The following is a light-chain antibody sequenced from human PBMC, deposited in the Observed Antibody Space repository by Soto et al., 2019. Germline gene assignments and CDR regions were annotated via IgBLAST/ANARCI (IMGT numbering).Light chain of an antibody. CDR2: GAS. V-gene: IGKV3-15*01. CDR3: QQYDDWPRT. CDR1: QSVSGN. J-gene: IGKJ1*01. Sequence: EIVMTQSPATLSVSPGERATLSFRASQSVSGNLVWYQQKPGQAPRLLIYGASTRAIGIPARFSGSGSGTEFILTISSLQSEDFALYYCQQYDDWPRTFGQGTKVEIK.